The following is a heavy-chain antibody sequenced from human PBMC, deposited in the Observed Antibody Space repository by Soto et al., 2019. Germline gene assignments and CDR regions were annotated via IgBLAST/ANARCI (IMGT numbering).Heavy chain of an antibody. D-gene: IGHD3-16*01. J-gene: IGHJ4*02. CDR3: ARDPMGEMAASTDY. Sequence: QVRLAESGGGVVQPGRSLRLSCTGSGFTFGNYNIHWIRQPPGKGLEWVAEIWHDASDKYYIDSVKGRFTIFRDNSKNTVFLEMNSLRAEDTAVYYCARDPMGEMAASTDYWGQGTLVTVSS. CDR2: IWHDASDK. V-gene: IGHV3-33*01. CDR1: GFTFGNYN.